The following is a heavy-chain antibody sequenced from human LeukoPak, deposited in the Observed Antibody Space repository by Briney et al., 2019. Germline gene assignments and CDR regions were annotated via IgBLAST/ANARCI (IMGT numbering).Heavy chain of an antibody. CDR2: IRSKANSYAT. D-gene: IGHD2-2*03. Sequence: GGSLRLSCAASGFTFSGSAMHGLRQACGKGLEWVGRIRSKANSYATAYAASVKGRFTISRDDSKNTAYLQMNSLKTEDTAVYYCTRHGWGMDVWGQGTTVTVSS. J-gene: IGHJ6*02. CDR1: GFTFSGSA. CDR3: TRHGWGMDV. V-gene: IGHV3-73*01.